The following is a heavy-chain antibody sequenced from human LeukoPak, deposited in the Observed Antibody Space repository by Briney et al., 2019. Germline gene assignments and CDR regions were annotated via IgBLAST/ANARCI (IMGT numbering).Heavy chain of an antibody. CDR2: ISGSGGST. V-gene: IGHV3-23*01. J-gene: IGHJ5*02. CDR1: GFTFSSYA. CDR3: AKPVGRIVVVPAAT. Sequence: GGSLRLSCAASGFTFSSYAMSWVRQAPGKGLEWVSAISGSGGSTYYADSVKGRFTISRDNSKNTLYLQMNSLRAEDTAVYYCAKPVGRIVVVPAATWGQGTLVAVSS. D-gene: IGHD2-2*01.